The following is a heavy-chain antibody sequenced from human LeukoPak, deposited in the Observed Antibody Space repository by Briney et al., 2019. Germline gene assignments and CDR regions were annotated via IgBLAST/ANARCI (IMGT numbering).Heavy chain of an antibody. CDR1: GFTFRTYS. Sequence: GGSLRLSCAASGFTFRTYSMNWVRQAPGKGLEWVSSISSSSSYIYYADSVKGRFTISRDNAKNSLYLQMNSLRAEDTAVYYCAREGRLRNWFDPWGQGTLVTVSS. CDR3: AREGRLRNWFDP. V-gene: IGHV3-21*01. CDR2: ISSSSSYI. D-gene: IGHD6-25*01. J-gene: IGHJ5*02.